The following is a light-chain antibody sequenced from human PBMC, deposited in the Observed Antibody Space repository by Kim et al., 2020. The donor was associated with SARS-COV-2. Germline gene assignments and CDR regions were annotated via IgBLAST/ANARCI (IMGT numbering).Light chain of an antibody. CDR2: RNN. J-gene: IGLJ1*01. V-gene: IGLV1-47*01. CDR1: SSNIGSNY. CDR3: AAWDDSLSGFYV. Sequence: QSVLTQPPSTSGTPGQRVTISCSGSSSNIGSNYVYWYQQFPGTAPKLLIYRNNQRPSGVPDRFSGSKSVTSASLAISGLRSEDEADYYCAAWDDSLSGFYVFGTGTKVTVL.